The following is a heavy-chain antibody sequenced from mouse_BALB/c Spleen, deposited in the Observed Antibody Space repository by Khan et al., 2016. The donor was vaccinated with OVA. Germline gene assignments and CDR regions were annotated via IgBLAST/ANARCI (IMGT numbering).Heavy chain of an antibody. V-gene: IGHV1-18*01. CDR1: GYTFTEYT. J-gene: IGHJ3*01. Sequence: IQLVQSGPELVKPGASVKISCKTSGYTFTEYTIHWVKQSHGKSLEWIGGINPNNGGTNYNQKFKGKATLTVDKSSSAAYMELRSLTSEDSAVYYCARWYFGSAWFAYGGQGTLVTVSA. CDR3: ARWYFGSAWFAY. D-gene: IGHD1-1*01. CDR2: INPNNGGT.